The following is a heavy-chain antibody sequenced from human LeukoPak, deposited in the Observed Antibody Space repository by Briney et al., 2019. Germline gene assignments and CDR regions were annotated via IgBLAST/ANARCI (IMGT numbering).Heavy chain of an antibody. CDR1: GFTFSSYW. CDR2: IKQDGSEK. Sequence: GGSLRLSCAASGFTFSSYWTSWVRQAPGKGLEWVANIKQDGSEKYYVDSVKGRFTISRDNAKNSLYLQMNSLRAEDTALYYCAKGFSSSWYGAHDYWGQGTLVTVSS. V-gene: IGHV3-7*03. D-gene: IGHD6-13*01. J-gene: IGHJ4*02. CDR3: AKGFSSSWYGAHDY.